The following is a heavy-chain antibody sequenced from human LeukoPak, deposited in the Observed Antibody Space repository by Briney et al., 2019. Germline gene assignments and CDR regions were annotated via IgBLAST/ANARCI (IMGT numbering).Heavy chain of an antibody. J-gene: IGHJ4*02. Sequence: PSETLSLTCTVSGGSISSYYWSWFRQPPGKGLEWIGYIYYSGSTNYNPSLKSRVTISVDTSKNQFSLKLSSVTAADTAVYYCAREPAMAGGDFDYWGQGTLVTVSS. CDR2: IYYSGST. CDR3: AREPAMAGGDFDY. V-gene: IGHV4-59*01. CDR1: GGSISSYY. D-gene: IGHD6-19*01.